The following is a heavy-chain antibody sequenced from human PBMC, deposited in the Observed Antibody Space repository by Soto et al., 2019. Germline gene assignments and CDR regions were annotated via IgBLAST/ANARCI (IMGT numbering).Heavy chain of an antibody. Sequence: GGSLRLSCAASGFTFSSYEMNWVRQAPGKGLEWVSYISISGSTIYYADSVKGRFTISRDNAKNSLYLQMNSLRAEDTAVYYCARDRSFLTMLFDIWGQGTMVNVSS. CDR2: ISISGSTI. CDR3: ARDRSFLTMLFDI. J-gene: IGHJ3*02. CDR1: GFTFSSYE. V-gene: IGHV3-48*03. D-gene: IGHD2-21*01.